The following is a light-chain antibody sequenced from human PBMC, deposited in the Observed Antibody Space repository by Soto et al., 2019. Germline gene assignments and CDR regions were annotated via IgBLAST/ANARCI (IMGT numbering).Light chain of an antibody. Sequence: QSALTQPRSVSGSPGQSVTISRTGTSSDVGGYNYVSWYQQHPGKAPKLMIYDVRKRPSGVPDRFSGCKSGNTASLTISGLQAEDEADYCCCSYSGSYRGYVLGTGTKLTVL. J-gene: IGLJ1*01. V-gene: IGLV2-11*01. CDR1: SSDVGGYNY. CDR2: DVR. CDR3: CSYSGSYRGYV.